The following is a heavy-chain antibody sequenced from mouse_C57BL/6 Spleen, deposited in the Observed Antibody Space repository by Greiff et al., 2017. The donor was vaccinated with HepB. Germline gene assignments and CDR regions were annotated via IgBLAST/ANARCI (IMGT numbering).Heavy chain of an antibody. D-gene: IGHD1-1*01. CDR2: INPNNGGT. Sequence: EVQLQQSGPELVKPGASVKISCKASGYTFTDYYMNWVKQSHGKSLEWIGDINPNNGGTSYNLKFKGKATLTVDKSSSTAYMARRSLTSEDSAVDYCAREGITTVVEEYFDVWGTGTTVTVSS. CDR1: GYTFTDYY. J-gene: IGHJ1*03. CDR3: AREGITTVVEEYFDV. V-gene: IGHV1-26*01.